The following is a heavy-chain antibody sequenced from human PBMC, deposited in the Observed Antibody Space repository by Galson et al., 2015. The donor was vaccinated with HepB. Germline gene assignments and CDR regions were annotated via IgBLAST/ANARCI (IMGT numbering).Heavy chain of an antibody. J-gene: IGHJ3*02. CDR2: IWYDGSNK. Sequence: SLRLSCAASGFTFSSYGMHWVRQAPGKGLEWVAVIWYDGSNKYYADSVKGRFTISRDNSKNTLYLQMNSLRAEDTAVYYCARLSITRFGAFDIWGQGTMVTVSS. V-gene: IGHV3-33*08. D-gene: IGHD3-10*02. CDR3: ARLSITRFGAFDI. CDR1: GFTFSSYG.